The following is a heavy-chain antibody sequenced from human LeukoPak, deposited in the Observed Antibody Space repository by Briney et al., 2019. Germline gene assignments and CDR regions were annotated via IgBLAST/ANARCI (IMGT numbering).Heavy chain of an antibody. Sequence: PGGSLRLSCAASGFTFSSAWMSWVRQAPGQGLEWLGRIKTKTDGETTDYAAPVKGRFTISRDDSKDTLYLQMNSLKSDDTAVYYCANIFGGNSHRSDYWGQGTLVTVSS. CDR1: GFTFSSAW. CDR2: IKTKTDGETT. J-gene: IGHJ4*02. CDR3: ANIFGGNSHRSDY. D-gene: IGHD4-23*01. V-gene: IGHV3-15*01.